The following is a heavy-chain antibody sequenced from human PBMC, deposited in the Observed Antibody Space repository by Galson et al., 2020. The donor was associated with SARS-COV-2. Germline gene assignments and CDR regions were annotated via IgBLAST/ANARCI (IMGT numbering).Heavy chain of an antibody. CDR1: GGSISSSSYY. CDR3: ARAGATEYDCWSGSDYGNWFDP. V-gene: IGHV4-39*07. CDR2: NYYSASP. D-gene: IGHD3-3*01. Sequence: SETLSLTCTVSGGSISSSSYYWGRNRQPPGMGLVWIGSNYYSASPYYNPTLNSRVTISVDTSKNQLSLKLSSVTAADTAVYYCARAGATEYDCWSGSDYGNWFDPWGQGTLVTFSS. J-gene: IGHJ5*02.